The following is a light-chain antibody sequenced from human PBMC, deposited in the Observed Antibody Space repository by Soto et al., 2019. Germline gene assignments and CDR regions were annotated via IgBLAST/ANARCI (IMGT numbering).Light chain of an antibody. CDR3: EQYGSSPRT. CDR1: QSVSSIY. V-gene: IGKV3-20*01. CDR2: GVS. Sequence: PATLSLSPGERATLSCRASQSVSSIYFAWYQQKRGQAPRLLIYGVSSRATGIPDRFSGSGSGTDFTLTISRLEPEDSAVYYCEQYGSSPRTFGQGTKVDI. J-gene: IGKJ1*01.